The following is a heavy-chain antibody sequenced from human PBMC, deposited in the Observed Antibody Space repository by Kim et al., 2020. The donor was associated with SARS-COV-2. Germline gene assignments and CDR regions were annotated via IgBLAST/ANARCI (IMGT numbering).Heavy chain of an antibody. Sequence: GGSLRLSCAASGFTFSSYEMNWVRQAPGKGLEWVSYISSSGSTIYYADSAKGRFTISRDNAKNSLYLQMNSLRAEDTAVYYCARDAPGSYSDYWGQGTLVTVSS. CDR3: ARDAPGSYSDY. D-gene: IGHD1-26*01. CDR1: GFTFSSYE. J-gene: IGHJ4*02. CDR2: ISSSGSTI. V-gene: IGHV3-48*03.